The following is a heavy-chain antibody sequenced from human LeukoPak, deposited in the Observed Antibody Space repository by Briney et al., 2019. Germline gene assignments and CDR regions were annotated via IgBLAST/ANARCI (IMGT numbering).Heavy chain of an antibody. V-gene: IGHV3-21*01. CDR2: ISSSSSNI. J-gene: IGHJ4*02. CDR1: GFTFSSYS. CDR3: ARALTYCGGDCYPFDY. D-gene: IGHD2-21*02. Sequence: GGSLRLSCAASGFTFSSYSMNWVRQAPGKGLEWVSSISSSSSNIYYADSVKGRFTISRDNAKNSLYLQMNSLRAEDTAVYYCARALTYCGGDCYPFDYWGQGTLVTVSS.